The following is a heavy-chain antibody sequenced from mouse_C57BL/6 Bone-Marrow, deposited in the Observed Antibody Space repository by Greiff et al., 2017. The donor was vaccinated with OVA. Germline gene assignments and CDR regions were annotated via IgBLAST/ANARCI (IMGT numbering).Heavy chain of an antibody. CDR2: IYPRSGKT. CDR1: GYTFTSYG. J-gene: IGHJ3*01. CDR3: ARSWALKEGFAY. Sequence: VQLQQSGAELARPGASVKLSCKASGYTFTSYGISWVKQRTGQGLEWIGEIYPRSGKTYYNEKFKGKATLTADKSSSTAYMELRSLTSEDSAVYFCARSWALKEGFAYWGQGTLVTVSA. V-gene: IGHV1-81*01.